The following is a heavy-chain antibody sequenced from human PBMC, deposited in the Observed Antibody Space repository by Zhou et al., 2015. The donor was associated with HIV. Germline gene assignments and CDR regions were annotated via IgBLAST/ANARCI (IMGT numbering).Heavy chain of an antibody. V-gene: IGHV1-69*01. CDR1: GGTFSSYA. CDR2: IIPIFGTA. J-gene: IGHJ6*02. Sequence: QVQLVQSGAEVKKPGSSVKVSCKASGGTFSSYAISWVRQAPGQGLEWMGGIIPIFGTANYAQKFQGRVTITADESTSTAYMELSSLRSEDTAVYYCARGPKNVLTNGSGSYYDLDYYGMDVVGPRDPRSPS. CDR3: ARGPKNVLTNGSGSYYDLDYYGMDV. D-gene: IGHD3-10*01.